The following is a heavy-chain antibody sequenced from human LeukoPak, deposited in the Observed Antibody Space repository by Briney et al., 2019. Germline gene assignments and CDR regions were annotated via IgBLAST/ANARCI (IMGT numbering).Heavy chain of an antibody. CDR3: ARVSEVRWLGRYYFDY. CDR1: GYTFTSYG. D-gene: IGHD5-12*01. J-gene: IGHJ4*02. Sequence: GASVKVSCKASGYTFTSYGISWVRQAPGQGLEWMGWISAYNGNTNYAQKLQGRVTMTTDTSTSTAYMELSSLRSEDTAVYYCARVSEVRWLGRYYFDYWGQGTLVTVSS. V-gene: IGHV1-18*01. CDR2: ISAYNGNT.